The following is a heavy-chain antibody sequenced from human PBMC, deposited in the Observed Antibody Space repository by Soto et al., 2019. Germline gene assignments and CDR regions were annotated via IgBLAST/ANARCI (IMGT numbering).Heavy chain of an antibody. CDR1: GGTFSSYA. CDR3: AIRRPARITIFGVADVRYYYGMDV. CDR2: IIPIFGTA. Sequence: QVQLVQSGAEVKKPGSSVKVSCKASGGTFSSYAISWVRQAPGQGLEWMGGIIPIFGTANYAQKFQGRVTITADESTSTAYMELSSLRSEDTAVYYCAIRRPARITIFGVADVRYYYGMDVWGQGTTVTVSS. D-gene: IGHD3-3*01. V-gene: IGHV1-69*12. J-gene: IGHJ6*02.